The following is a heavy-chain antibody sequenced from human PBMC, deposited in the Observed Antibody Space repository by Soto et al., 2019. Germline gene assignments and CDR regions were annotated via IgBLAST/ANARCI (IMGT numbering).Heavy chain of an antibody. D-gene: IGHD6-13*01. V-gene: IGHV3-30*18. CDR2: IASDGKDK. Sequence: GSLRLSCAASGFTFSNYAIHWVRQAPGKGLEWVAVIASDGKDKRYADSVKGRFTISRDNSKNTVYLQMNSLRGEDTAVHYCAKDGAIAAADYFFDYWGQGSLVTVSS. CDR1: GFTFSNYA. CDR3: AKDGAIAAADYFFDY. J-gene: IGHJ4*02.